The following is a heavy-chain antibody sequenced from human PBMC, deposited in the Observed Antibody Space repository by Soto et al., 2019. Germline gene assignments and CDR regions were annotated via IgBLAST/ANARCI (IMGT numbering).Heavy chain of an antibody. D-gene: IGHD3-10*01. V-gene: IGHV1-69*02. J-gene: IGHJ4*02. CDR3: AISITMVREDGDY. CDR1: GGTFSSYT. CDR2: IIPILGIA. Sequence: QVQLVQSGAEVKKPGSSVKVSCKASGGTFSSYTISWVRQAPGQGLEWMGRIIPILGIANYAQKFQGRVTITEDKCSSTAYVEVGSLRSEATAVYDCAISITMVREDGDYWGQGTLVTVSS.